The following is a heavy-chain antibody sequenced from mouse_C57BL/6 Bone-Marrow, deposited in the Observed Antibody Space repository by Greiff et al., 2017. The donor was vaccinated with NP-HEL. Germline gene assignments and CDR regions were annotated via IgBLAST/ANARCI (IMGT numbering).Heavy chain of an antibody. J-gene: IGHJ1*03. D-gene: IGHD1-1*02. Sequence: QVQLQQSGAELVKPGASVKISCKASGYAFSSYWMNWVKQRPGKGLEWIGQIYPGDGDTNYNGEFKGKARLTADKSSSTAYMQLSSLTSEDSAVYFCARWGSLYWYFDVWGTGTTVTVSS. CDR3: ARWGSLYWYFDV. CDR2: IYPGDGDT. CDR1: GYAFSSYW. V-gene: IGHV1-80*01.